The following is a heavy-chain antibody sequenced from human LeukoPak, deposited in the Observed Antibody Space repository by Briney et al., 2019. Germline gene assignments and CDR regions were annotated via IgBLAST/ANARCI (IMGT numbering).Heavy chain of an antibody. J-gene: IGHJ5*02. CDR1: GGSISSGNYY. Sequence: PSETLSLTCTVSGGSISSGNYYWSWIRQHPGKGLEWIGYIYYSGGTQYNPSLKSRVIISVDTSKNQFSLRLSSVTAADTAVYYCARLDILTAANFDPWGQGTLVTVFS. V-gene: IGHV4-31*03. CDR2: IYYSGGT. CDR3: ARLDILTAANFDP. D-gene: IGHD3-9*01.